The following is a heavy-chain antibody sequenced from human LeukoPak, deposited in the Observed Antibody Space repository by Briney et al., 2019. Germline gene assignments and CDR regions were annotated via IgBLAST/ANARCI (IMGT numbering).Heavy chain of an antibody. CDR3: TTDLPGTDAFDI. Sequence: GGSLRLSCAASGFIFSNAWMSWVRQAPGKGLEWVGRIKSKTDDGTTDYAAPVKGRFTISRDDSKNTLYLQMNSLKTEDTAVYYCTTDLPGTDAFDIWGQGTMVTVSS. CDR2: IKSKTDDGTT. V-gene: IGHV3-15*01. CDR1: GFIFSNAW. J-gene: IGHJ3*02. D-gene: IGHD1/OR15-1a*01.